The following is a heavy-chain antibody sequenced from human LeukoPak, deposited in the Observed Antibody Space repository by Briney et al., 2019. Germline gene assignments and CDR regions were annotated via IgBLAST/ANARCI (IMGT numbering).Heavy chain of an antibody. CDR3: ARIGEYQLLYGAFDI. CDR1: GGSISSYY. J-gene: IGHJ3*02. V-gene: IGHV4-59*01. CDR2: IYYSGST. Sequence: SETLSLTCTVSGGSISSYYWSWIRQPPGKGLEWIGYIYYSGSTNYNPSLKSRVTISVDTSKNQFSLKLSSVTAADTAVYYCARIGEYQLLYGAFDIWGQGTMVTVSP. D-gene: IGHD2-2*02.